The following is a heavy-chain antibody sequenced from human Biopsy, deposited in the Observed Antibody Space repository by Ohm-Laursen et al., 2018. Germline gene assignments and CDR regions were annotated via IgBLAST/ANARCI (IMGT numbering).Heavy chain of an antibody. D-gene: IGHD4-17*01. J-gene: IGHJ6*02. Sequence: SDTLSLTCTVSGGSISSYYWNWIRQPAGQGLEWIGYIYYSGSTNYNPSLKSRVTISIDTSKNQFSLNMSSVTAADTAVYYCAREFYGNGMDVWGQGTTVTVS. CDR1: GGSISSYY. V-gene: IGHV4-59*01. CDR2: IYYSGST. CDR3: AREFYGNGMDV.